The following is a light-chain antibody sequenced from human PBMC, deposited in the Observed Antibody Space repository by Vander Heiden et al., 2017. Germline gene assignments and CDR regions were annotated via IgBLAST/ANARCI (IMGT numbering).Light chain of an antibody. V-gene: IGLV1-51*01. CDR2: DNN. J-gene: IGLJ2*01. Sequence: QSVFTQPPSVSAAPAHKVPISCSGSSSNIGSTYVSWYQQLPGTAPKLLIYDNNKRPSGIPDRFSGSKSGTSATLGITGVQTGDEADYYCGTWDTSLSVVVFGGGTKLTVL. CDR3: GTWDTSLSVVV. CDR1: SSNIGSTY.